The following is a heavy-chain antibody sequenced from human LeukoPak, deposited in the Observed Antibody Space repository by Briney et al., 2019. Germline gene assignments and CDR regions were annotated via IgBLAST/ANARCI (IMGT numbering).Heavy chain of an antibody. CDR1: GFTFSSYA. CDR2: ISYDGSNK. D-gene: IGHD6-19*01. CDR3: ARGIAVAGPFGY. V-gene: IGHV3-30-3*01. Sequence: PGRSLRLSCAASGFTFSSYAMHWVRQAPGKGLEWVAVISYDGSNKYYADSVKGRFTISRDNSKNTLYLQMNSLRAEDTAVYYCARGIAVAGPFGYWGQGTLVTVSS. J-gene: IGHJ4*02.